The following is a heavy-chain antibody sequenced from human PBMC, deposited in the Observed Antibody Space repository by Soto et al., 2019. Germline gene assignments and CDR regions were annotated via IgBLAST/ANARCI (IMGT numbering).Heavy chain of an antibody. CDR1: GFTFSTSA. Sequence: SLRLSCAASGFTFSTSAMTWVRQAPGKGLEWVSVISATGSNTFYADSVKGRFTISRDNPKNTLYLHMNTMTAEDTAVYYCAKLWDAYSDYWGQGTLVTVSS. V-gene: IGHV3-23*01. CDR2: ISATGSNT. D-gene: IGHD3-10*01. J-gene: IGHJ4*02. CDR3: AKLWDAYSDY.